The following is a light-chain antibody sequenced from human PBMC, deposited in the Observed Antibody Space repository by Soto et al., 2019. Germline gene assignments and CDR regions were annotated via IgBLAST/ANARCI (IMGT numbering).Light chain of an antibody. CDR1: QSITSY. Sequence: DIQMTQSPSSLSASVGDRVTITCRASQSITSYLDWYQQKPGKAPKLLIYAASSLQSGVPSRFSGSGSGTYFTLTISGLQPADFANYYCQQSYSTPYTFGQGTKLEIK. V-gene: IGKV1-39*01. CDR2: AAS. J-gene: IGKJ2*01. CDR3: QQSYSTPYT.